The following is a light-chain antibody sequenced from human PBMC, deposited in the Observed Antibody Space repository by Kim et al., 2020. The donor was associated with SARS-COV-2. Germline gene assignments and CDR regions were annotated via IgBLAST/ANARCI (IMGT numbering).Light chain of an antibody. CDR2: GTS. Sequence: EIVLTQSPGTLSLSPGERATLSCRASRRVNSNNLAWFQQRRGQAPRLLIYGTSSRATGTPDRFSGSGSGTDFTLTISTLEPEDFAVYYCQQRSNWPLTFGGGTKVDIK. CDR3: QQRSNWPLT. J-gene: IGKJ4*01. V-gene: IGKV3D-20*02. CDR1: RRVNSNN.